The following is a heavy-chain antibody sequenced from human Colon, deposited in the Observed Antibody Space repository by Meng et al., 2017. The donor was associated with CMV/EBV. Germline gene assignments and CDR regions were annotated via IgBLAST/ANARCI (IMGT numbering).Heavy chain of an antibody. D-gene: IGHD2-8*01. CDR3: ARGRDCINGLCFFDS. Sequence: SVKVSCKASGGNFGGYSISWVRQAPGQGLEWLGGIIPLYPMTHYAENFQDRVTITAYKSTSTAYMELTGLTSEDTAIYYCARGRDCINGLCFFDSWGQGTLVTVSS. CDR1: GGNFGGYS. CDR2: IIPLYPMT. J-gene: IGHJ4*02. V-gene: IGHV1-69*10.